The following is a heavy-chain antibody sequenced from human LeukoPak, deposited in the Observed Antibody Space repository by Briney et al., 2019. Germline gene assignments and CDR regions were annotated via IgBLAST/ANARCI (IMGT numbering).Heavy chain of an antibody. D-gene: IGHD4-17*01. CDR2: IYYSGST. Sequence: PSETLSLTCTVSGGSISSYYWSWIRQPPGKGLEWIGYIYYSGSTYYNPSLKSRVTISVDTSKNQFSLKLSSVTAADTAVYYCARGAHDYGDYWYYFDYWGQGTLVTVSS. V-gene: IGHV4-59*01. CDR3: ARGAHDYGDYWYYFDY. J-gene: IGHJ4*02. CDR1: GGSISSYY.